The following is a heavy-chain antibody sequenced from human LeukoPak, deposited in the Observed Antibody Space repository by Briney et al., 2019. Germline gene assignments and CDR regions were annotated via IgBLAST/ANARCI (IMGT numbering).Heavy chain of an antibody. CDR3: ARGYGDYVFDY. Sequence: SETLSLTCTVSGGSISSYYWSWIRQPPGKGLEWIGSIFYSGSTNYNPSLKSRVTISVDTSKNQFSLKLSSVTAADTAVYCCARGYGDYVFDYWGQGTLVTVSS. CDR1: GGSISSYY. J-gene: IGHJ4*02. CDR2: IFYSGST. V-gene: IGHV4-59*01. D-gene: IGHD4-17*01.